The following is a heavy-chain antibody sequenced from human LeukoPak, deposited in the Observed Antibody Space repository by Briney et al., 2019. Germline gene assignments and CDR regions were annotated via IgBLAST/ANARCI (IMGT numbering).Heavy chain of an antibody. V-gene: IGHV4-4*07. CDR1: GGSISSYY. J-gene: IGHJ4*02. Sequence: SETLSLTCTVSGGSISSYYWSWIRQPAGKGLEWIGRIYTSGSTNYNPSLRSRVTMSVDTPKNQFSLKLSSVTAADTAVYYCARRGESRFNFDYWGQGTLVTVSS. CDR3: ARRGESRFNFDY. CDR2: IYTSGST. D-gene: IGHD3-3*01.